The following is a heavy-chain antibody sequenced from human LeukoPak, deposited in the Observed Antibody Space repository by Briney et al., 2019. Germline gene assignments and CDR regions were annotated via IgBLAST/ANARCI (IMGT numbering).Heavy chain of an antibody. CDR2: ISDYNGNT. V-gene: IGHV1-18*01. CDR3: ARIPEGMDAFDI. J-gene: IGHJ3*02. Sequence: ASVKVSCKASGYTFTSYGISWVRQAPGQGLEWMGWISDYNGNTNYAQKLQGRVTMTTDTSTSTAYMELRCLRSDDTAVYYCARIPEGMDAFDIWGQGTMVTVSS. CDR1: GYTFTSYG.